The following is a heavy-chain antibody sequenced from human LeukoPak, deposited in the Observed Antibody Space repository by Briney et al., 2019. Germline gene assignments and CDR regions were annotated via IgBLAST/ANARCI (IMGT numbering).Heavy chain of an antibody. Sequence: SETLSLTCTVSGGSISSGDYYWSWIRQPPGKGLEWIGYIYYTGTTRYSPALKSRVTISVDTSKNQFSLKLSSVTAADTAVYYCARDRDTAMVYLDYWGQGTLVTVSS. CDR1: GGSISSGDYY. CDR2: IYYTGTT. D-gene: IGHD5-18*01. V-gene: IGHV4-61*08. J-gene: IGHJ4*02. CDR3: ARDRDTAMVYLDY.